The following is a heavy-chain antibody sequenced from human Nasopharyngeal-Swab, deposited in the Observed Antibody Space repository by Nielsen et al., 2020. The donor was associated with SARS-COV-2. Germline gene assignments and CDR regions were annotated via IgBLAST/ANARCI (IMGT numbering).Heavy chain of an antibody. CDR3: ARMDHIVVVPAAPGGADY. J-gene: IGHJ4*02. Sequence: WIRQPPGKGLEWVSSNSSSSSYIYYADSVKGRFTISRDNAKNSLYLQMNSLRAEDTAVYYCARMDHIVVVPAAPGGADYWGQGTLVTVSS. V-gene: IGHV3-21*01. CDR2: NSSSSSYI. D-gene: IGHD2-2*01.